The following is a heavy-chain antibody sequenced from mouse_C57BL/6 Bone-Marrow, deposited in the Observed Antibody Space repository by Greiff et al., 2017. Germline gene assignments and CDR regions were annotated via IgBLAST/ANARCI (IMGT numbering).Heavy chain of an antibody. D-gene: IGHD4-1*01. CDR2: ISDGGSYT. CDR1: GFTFSSYA. J-gene: IGHJ1*03. V-gene: IGHV5-4*01. CDR3: AREGTGNWYFDV. Sequence: EVQVVESGGGLVKPGGSLKLSCAASGFTFSSYAMSWVRQTPEKRLEWVATISDGGSYTYYPDNVKGRFTISRDNAKNNLYLQMSHLKSEDTAMYYCAREGTGNWYFDVWGTGTTVTVSS.